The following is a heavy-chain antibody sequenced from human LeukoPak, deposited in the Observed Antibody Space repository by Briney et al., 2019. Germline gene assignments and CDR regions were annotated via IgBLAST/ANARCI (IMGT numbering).Heavy chain of an antibody. D-gene: IGHD2-21*02. V-gene: IGHV1-3*01. CDR2: INGGNGDT. Sequence: ASVKVSCKASGYTFTNYAMHWVRQAPGQRLEWMGWINGGNGDTKYSQKFQGRVTITRETPASTAYMELSSLRSEDTAVYYCAKPHPSQGVTTLYLFDCWGQGTLVTVSS. CDR3: AKPHPSQGVTTLYLFDC. J-gene: IGHJ4*02. CDR1: GYTFTNYA.